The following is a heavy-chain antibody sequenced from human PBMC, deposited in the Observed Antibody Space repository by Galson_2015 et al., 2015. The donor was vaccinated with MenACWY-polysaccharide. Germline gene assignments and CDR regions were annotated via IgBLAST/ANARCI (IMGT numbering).Heavy chain of an antibody. CDR1: GYAFTNFA. D-gene: IGHD3-16*02. Sequence: SVKVSCKASGYAFTNFATHWVRQAPGQGLEWMGWINAGNGDTKYSQKFQCRVTLIVDTSATTAYMQLSSLRPEDTALYYCARGYVRGSHRPDYWGQGTLVTVSS. J-gene: IGHJ4*02. V-gene: IGHV1-3*01. CDR3: ARGYVRGSHRPDY. CDR2: INAGNGDT.